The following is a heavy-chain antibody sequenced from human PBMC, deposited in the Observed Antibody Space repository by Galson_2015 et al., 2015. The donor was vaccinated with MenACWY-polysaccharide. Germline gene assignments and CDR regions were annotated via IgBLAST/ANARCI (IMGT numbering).Heavy chain of an antibody. CDR1: GGSMTSGNSY. V-gene: IGHV4-61*09. CDR2: IYSSGRT. J-gene: IGHJ3*02. D-gene: IGHD5-24*01. Sequence: LSLTCTVSGGSMTSGNSYWIWIRQPTGKGLEWIGHIYSSGRTDINPSLKSRVTISLDTSKNQFSLSLSSVTAADTAAYYCVRGSDTIFALDIWGQGTMVTVSS. CDR3: VRGSDTIFALDI.